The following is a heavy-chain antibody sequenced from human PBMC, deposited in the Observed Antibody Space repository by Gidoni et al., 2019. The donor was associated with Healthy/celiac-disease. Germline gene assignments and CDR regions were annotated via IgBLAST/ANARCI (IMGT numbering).Heavy chain of an antibody. Sequence: QVQLQQSGPGLVKPSQTLSLTCSISVDSVSSNSAAWNWIRQSPSRGLEWLGRTYYRSKWYNDYAVSVKSRITINPDTSKNQFSLQLNSVTPEDTAVYYCAREAPDSSGYQQSYYYYGMDVWGQGTTVTVSS. CDR1: VDSVSSNSAA. CDR3: AREAPDSSGYQQSYYYYGMDV. CDR2: TYYRSKWYN. J-gene: IGHJ6*02. D-gene: IGHD3-22*01. V-gene: IGHV6-1*01.